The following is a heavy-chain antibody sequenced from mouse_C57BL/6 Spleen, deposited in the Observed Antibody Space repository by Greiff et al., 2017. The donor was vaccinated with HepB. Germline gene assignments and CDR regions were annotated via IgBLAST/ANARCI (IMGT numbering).Heavy chain of an antibody. V-gene: IGHV1-52*01. CDR1: GYTFTSYW. CDR3: ARVGYYDGGFAY. D-gene: IGHD2-4*01. CDR2: IDPSDSET. J-gene: IGHJ3*01. Sequence: QVQLKQPGAELVRPGSSVKLSCKASGYTFTSYWMHWVKQRPIQGLEWIGNIDPSDSETHYNQKFKDKATLTVDKSSSTASMQLSSLTSEDSAVYYCARVGYYDGGFAYWGQGTLVTVSA.